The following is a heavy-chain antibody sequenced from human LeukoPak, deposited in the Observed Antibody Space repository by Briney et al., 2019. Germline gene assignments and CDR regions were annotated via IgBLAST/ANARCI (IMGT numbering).Heavy chain of an antibody. J-gene: IGHJ3*02. CDR2: ISGSGGST. D-gene: IGHD2-2*02. CDR3: EKGLLYCSSTSCYTGPDAFHI. Sequence: PGGSLRLSCSASGFTFSSYAMGWVRQAPGKGLEWVSAISGSGGSTYHADSVKGRFPISRDNSKNTLYLHMNTLSAEHTAVYYCEKGLLYCSSTSCYTGPDAFHIWRQGTMVTVSS. V-gene: IGHV3-23*01. CDR1: GFTFSSYA.